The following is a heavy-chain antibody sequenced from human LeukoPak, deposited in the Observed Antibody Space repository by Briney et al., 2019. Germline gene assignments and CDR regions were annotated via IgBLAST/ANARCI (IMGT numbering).Heavy chain of an antibody. V-gene: IGHV1-18*01. J-gene: IGHJ4*02. D-gene: IGHD5-18*01. CDR3: ARHRYIYGGDY. CDR2: ISAYSGNT. CDR1: GYTFTSYG. Sequence: ASVKVSFKSSGYTFTSYGISWVRQAPGQGLEWMGWISAYSGNTNYAQKLQGRVTMTTDTSTSTAYMELRSLRSDDTAVYYCARHRYIYGGDYWGQGTLVTVSS.